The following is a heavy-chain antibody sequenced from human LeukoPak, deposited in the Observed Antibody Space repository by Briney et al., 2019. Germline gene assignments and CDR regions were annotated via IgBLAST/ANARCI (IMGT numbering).Heavy chain of an antibody. CDR2: TSSSGSYM. CDR1: GFTFSSYS. V-gene: IGHV3-21*01. D-gene: IGHD2-21*02. CDR3: ARGMYCGGDCSSARYLTLFDF. Sequence: PGGSLRLSCEASGFTFSSYSMNWVRQAPGKGLDWVSSTSSSGSYMYYADSVKGRFTISRDNAKNSLYLQMNSLRAEDTAVYYCARGMYCGGDCSSARYLTLFDFWGQGTLVTVSS. J-gene: IGHJ4*02.